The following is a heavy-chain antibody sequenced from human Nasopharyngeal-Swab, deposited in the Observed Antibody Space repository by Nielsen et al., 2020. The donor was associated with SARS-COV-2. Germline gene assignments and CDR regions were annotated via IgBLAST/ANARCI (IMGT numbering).Heavy chain of an antibody. J-gene: IGHJ4*02. Sequence: ALVKVSCKASGYTFTSYGISWVRQAPGQGLEWMGWISAYNGNTNYAQKLQGRVTMTTDTSTSTAYMELRSLRSDDTAVYYCAREGITYYYGSGSYYSDYWGQGTLVTSPQ. V-gene: IGHV1-18*01. CDR3: AREGITYYYGSGSYYSDY. CDR1: GYTFTSYG. D-gene: IGHD3-10*01. CDR2: ISAYNGNT.